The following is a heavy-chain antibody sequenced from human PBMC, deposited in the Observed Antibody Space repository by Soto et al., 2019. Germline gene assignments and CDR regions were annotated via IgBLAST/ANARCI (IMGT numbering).Heavy chain of an antibody. V-gene: IGHV3-30*18. CDR3: AKTAGYDYVWGSSGLDP. Sequence: GVTMRLSCAPAGFTFSRSRMLWVSQAPGKGLEWVAVISYDGSDKYYADSVKGRFTISRDDSKNTLYLQMNSLRAEDTAVYYCAKTAGYDYVWGSSGLDPWGQGT. CDR1: GFTFSRSR. D-gene: IGHD3-16*01. J-gene: IGHJ5*02. CDR2: ISYDGSDK.